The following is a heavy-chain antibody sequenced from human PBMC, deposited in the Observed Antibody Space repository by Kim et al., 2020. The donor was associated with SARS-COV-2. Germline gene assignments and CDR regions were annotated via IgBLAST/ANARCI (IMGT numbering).Heavy chain of an antibody. J-gene: IGHJ4*02. V-gene: IGHV1-2*02. D-gene: IGHD5-12*01. Sequence: TNYAQKFQGRVTITRDTSISTAYMELSRLRSDDTAVYYCARGGYDSPFDYWGQGTLVTVSS. CDR2: T. CDR3: ARGGYDSPFDY.